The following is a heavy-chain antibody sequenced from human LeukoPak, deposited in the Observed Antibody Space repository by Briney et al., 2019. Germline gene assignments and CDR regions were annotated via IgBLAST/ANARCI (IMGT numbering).Heavy chain of an antibody. CDR1: GLTFNNYA. Sequence: GGFLRLSCAVSGLTFNNYAMSWVRQAPGKGLEWVSAISKSGDHTYYAASAKGRFTIYRDNSKNTQYLQMNSLRAEDTAVYYCATSWGPDTSAFRWGRDGMDVWGQGTTVIVSS. V-gene: IGHV3-23*01. D-gene: IGHD3-16*01. CDR3: ATSWGPDTSAFRWGRDGMDV. CDR2: ISKSGDHT. J-gene: IGHJ6*02.